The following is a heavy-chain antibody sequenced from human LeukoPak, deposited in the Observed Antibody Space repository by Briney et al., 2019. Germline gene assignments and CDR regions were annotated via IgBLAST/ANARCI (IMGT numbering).Heavy chain of an antibody. J-gene: IGHJ4*02. D-gene: IGHD1-26*01. CDR2: IRSKANSYAT. CDR3: TSSGSYSYYFDY. V-gene: IGHV3-73*01. CDR1: GFTFSGSA. Sequence: PGGSLRLSCAASGFTFSGSAMHRVRQASGKGLEWVGRIRSKANSYATAYAASVKGRFTISKDDSKNTAYLQMNSLKTEDTAVYYCTSSGSYSYYFDYWGQGTLVTVSS.